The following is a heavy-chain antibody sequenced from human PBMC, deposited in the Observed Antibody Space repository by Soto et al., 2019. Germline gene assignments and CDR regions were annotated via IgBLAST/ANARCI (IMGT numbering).Heavy chain of an antibody. J-gene: IGHJ4*02. V-gene: IGHV1-18*01. CDR2: ITVNSGNT. D-gene: IGHD3-22*01. Sequence: RASVKVSCKASGYTFISYGIGWVRQAPGQGLEWMGWITVNSGNTNYPQKFQGRVTITRDTSASTAYMELSSLRSEDTAVYYCARGSGYYYWDDYWGQGTLVTVSS. CDR3: ARGSGYYYWDDY. CDR1: GYTFISYG.